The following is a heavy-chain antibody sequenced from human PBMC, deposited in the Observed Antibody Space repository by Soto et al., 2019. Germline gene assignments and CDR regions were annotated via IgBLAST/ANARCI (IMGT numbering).Heavy chain of an antibody. V-gene: IGHV3-23*01. J-gene: IGHJ1*01. D-gene: IGHD1-7*01. Sequence: GGSLRLSCAASGFTFSVYAMSWVRQAPGKGLEWVSAISSNGGRTFYADSLRGRFTISRDNSKSALYLQMNNLRAEDTAIYYCAKYSELPYEAYLQQWGQGTLVTVSS. CDR1: GFTFSVYA. CDR3: AKYSELPYEAYLQQ. CDR2: ISSNGGRT.